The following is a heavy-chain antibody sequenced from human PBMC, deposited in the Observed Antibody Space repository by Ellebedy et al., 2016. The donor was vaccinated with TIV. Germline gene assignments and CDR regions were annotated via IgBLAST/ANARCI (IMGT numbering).Heavy chain of an antibody. V-gene: IGHV4-61*08. CDR3: ARDDHASNDYGDSYAFDI. D-gene: IGHD4-17*01. CDR2: IYYSGST. Sequence: SETLSLTXTVSGGSISSGGYYWSWIRQPPGKGLEWIGYIYYSGSTNYNPSLKSRVTISVDTSKNQFSLKLSSVTAADTAVYYCARDDHASNDYGDSYAFDIWGQGTMVTVSS. J-gene: IGHJ3*02. CDR1: GGSISSGGYY.